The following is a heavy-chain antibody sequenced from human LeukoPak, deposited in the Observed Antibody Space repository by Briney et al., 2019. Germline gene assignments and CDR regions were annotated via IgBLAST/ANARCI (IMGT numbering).Heavy chain of an antibody. CDR1: GFTFSSYA. Sequence: GGSLRLSCAASGFTFSSYAMSWGRQAPGKGLEWVSAISGSGGSTYYADSVKGRFTISRDNSKNTLYLQMNSLRAEDTAVYYCAKRALDGSGSYYNFDYWGQGTLVTVSS. V-gene: IGHV3-23*01. CDR3: AKRALDGSGSYYNFDY. J-gene: IGHJ4*02. CDR2: ISGSGGST. D-gene: IGHD3-10*01.